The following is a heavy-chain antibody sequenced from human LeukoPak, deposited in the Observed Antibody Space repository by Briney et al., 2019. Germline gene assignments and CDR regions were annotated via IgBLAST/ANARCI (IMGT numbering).Heavy chain of an antibody. CDR2: IYHSGST. V-gene: IGHV4-38-2*01. CDR3: ARLPSYYDSSGYSY. D-gene: IGHD3-22*01. Sequence: PSETLSLTCAVSGYSISSGYYWGWIRQPPGKGLEWIGGIYHSGSTYYNPSLKSRVTISVDTSKNQFSLKLSSVTAADTAVYYCARLPSYYDSSGYSYWGQGTLVTVSS. CDR1: GYSISSGYY. J-gene: IGHJ4*02.